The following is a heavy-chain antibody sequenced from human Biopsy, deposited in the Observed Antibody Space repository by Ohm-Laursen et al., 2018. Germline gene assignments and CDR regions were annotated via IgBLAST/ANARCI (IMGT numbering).Heavy chain of an antibody. V-gene: IGHV1-69*06. CDR1: GYTFTTYD. CDR2: NIPILGTG. CDR3: ATKLTGYFHH. D-gene: IGHD3-9*01. J-gene: IGHJ1*01. Sequence: SVKVSCKASGYTFTTYDINWVRQAPGQGLEWLGGNIPILGTGNYAQKFQDRVTVAADTSTSTATMELRSLRSVDTAVYYCATKLTGYFHHWGQGTLVIVSS.